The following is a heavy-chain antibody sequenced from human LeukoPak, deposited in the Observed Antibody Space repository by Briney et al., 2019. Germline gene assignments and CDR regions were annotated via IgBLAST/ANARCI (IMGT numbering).Heavy chain of an antibody. CDR2: IYYSGST. V-gene: IGHV4-59*01. Sequence: SETLSLTCIVSGGSISSYYWSWIRQPPGKALELIGYIYYSGSTNYNPSLKSRVTISVDTSKNQFSLKLTSVTAADTAVYYCASMFGSYYFDYWGQGTLVTVSS. D-gene: IGHD1-26*01. CDR3: ASMFGSYYFDY. CDR1: GGSISSYY. J-gene: IGHJ4*02.